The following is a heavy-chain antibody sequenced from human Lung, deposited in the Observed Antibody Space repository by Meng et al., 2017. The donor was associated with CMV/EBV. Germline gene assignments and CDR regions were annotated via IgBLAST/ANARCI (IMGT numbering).Heavy chain of an antibody. Sequence: GSLRLXXTVSGGSVSSGSYYWSWIRQPPGKGLEWIGYIYYSGSTNYNPSLKSRVTISVDTSKNQFSLKLSSVTAADTAVYYCARLGGLRFAFWYGMDVWGQGXTVTVSS. CDR3: ARLGGLRFAFWYGMDV. J-gene: IGHJ6*02. V-gene: IGHV4-61*01. D-gene: IGHD3-3*01. CDR2: IYYSGST. CDR1: GGSVSSGSYY.